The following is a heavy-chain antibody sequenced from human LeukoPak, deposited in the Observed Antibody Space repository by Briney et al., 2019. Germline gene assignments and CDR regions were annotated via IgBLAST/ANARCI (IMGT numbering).Heavy chain of an antibody. D-gene: IGHD1-26*01. CDR1: GFTFSSYW. J-gene: IGHJ4*02. CDR3: AGGSSAGASLRHDY. CDR2: IKQDGSEE. V-gene: IGHV3-7*01. Sequence: QAGGSLRLSCAASGFTFSSYWMSWVRQAPGKGLEWVANIKQDGSEENFVDSVKGRFTISRDNAKKSLYLQMNSLRAQDTAVYYLAGGSSAGASLRHDYWGQGTLVTVSS.